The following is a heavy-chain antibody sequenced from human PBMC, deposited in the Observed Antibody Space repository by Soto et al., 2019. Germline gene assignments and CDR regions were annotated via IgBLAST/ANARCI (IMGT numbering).Heavy chain of an antibody. Sequence: GVLRLSCTASGFTFGDYAMSWFRQAPGKGLEWVGFIRSKAYGGTTEYAASVKGRFTISRDDSKSIAYLQMNSLKTEDTAVYYCTRASGRTYYDILTGYYTPDYWGQGTLVTVSS. CDR2: IRSKAYGGTT. V-gene: IGHV3-49*03. D-gene: IGHD3-9*01. CDR3: TRASGRTYYDILTGYYTPDY. CDR1: GFTFGDYA. J-gene: IGHJ4*02.